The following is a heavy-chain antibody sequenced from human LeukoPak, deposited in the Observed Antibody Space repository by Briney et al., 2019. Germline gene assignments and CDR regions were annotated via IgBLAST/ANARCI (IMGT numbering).Heavy chain of an antibody. D-gene: IGHD6-13*01. CDR3: AREARAAAGADGDFQH. V-gene: IGHV3-30-3*01. Sequence: GGSLRLSCAASGFTFNRDWTAWVRQAPGKGLEWVALISYDGSNKYYSDSVKGRFTISRDNSKNTLYLQMNTLRTEDTAVYYCAREARAAAGADGDFQHWGQATLVTVSS. CDR1: GFTFNRDW. CDR2: ISYDGSNK. J-gene: IGHJ1*01.